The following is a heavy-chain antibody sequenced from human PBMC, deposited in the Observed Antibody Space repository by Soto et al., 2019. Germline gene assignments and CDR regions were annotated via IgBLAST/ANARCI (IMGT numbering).Heavy chain of an antibody. CDR2: IFYSGST. D-gene: IGHD1-1*01. Sequence: VQLQESGPGLVKPSETLSLTCTVSGGSISNYYWSWIRQPPGKGLEWIGYIFYSGSTNYNPSLKSRVTISVDTSKNQFSLKLSSVTAADTAVYYCARRYGNCFDYWGQGTLVTVSS. CDR3: ARRYGNCFDY. CDR1: GGSISNYY. V-gene: IGHV4-59*08. J-gene: IGHJ4*02.